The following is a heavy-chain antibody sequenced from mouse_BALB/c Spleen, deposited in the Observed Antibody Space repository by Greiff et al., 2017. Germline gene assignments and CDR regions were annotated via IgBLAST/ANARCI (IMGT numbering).Heavy chain of an antibody. Sequence: QVQLQQPGAELVKPGTSVKLSCKASGYNFTSYWINWVKLRPGQGLEWIGDIYPGSGSTNYNEKFKSKATLTVDTSSSTAYMQLSSLASEDSALYYCAIWAHYFDYWGQGTTLTVSS. CDR1: GYNFTSYW. D-gene: IGHD4-1*01. J-gene: IGHJ2*01. V-gene: IGHV1-55*01. CDR3: AIWAHYFDY. CDR2: IYPGSGST.